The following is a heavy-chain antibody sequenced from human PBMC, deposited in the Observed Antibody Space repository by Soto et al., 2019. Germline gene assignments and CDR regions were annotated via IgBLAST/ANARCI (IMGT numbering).Heavy chain of an antibody. J-gene: IGHJ4*02. CDR1: GDSISTYY. Sequence: SETLSLTCTVSGDSISTYYWSWIRQPPGKGLQWIGYIFYSGGTAYNPSLKSRVTISLDMSKKQISLKLSSVTTVDTATYFCARLQLVQKVIDYWGQGTLVTVSS. V-gene: IGHV4-59*01. D-gene: IGHD1-1*01. CDR2: IFYSGGT. CDR3: ARLQLVQKVIDY.